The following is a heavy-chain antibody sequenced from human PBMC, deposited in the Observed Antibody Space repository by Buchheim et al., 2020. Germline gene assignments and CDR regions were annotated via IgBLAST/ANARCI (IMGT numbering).Heavy chain of an antibody. Sequence: QVQLVESGGGVVQPRRSLRLSCVGSGFTFSIYGIHWVRRAPGKGLEWVSAISSDGHNQYYVDSVKGRFTISRDDSKHTLYLQMNSLRDEDTAVYYCVRDETYSSGWYAVGLWGQGTL. CDR3: VRDETYSSGWYAVGL. D-gene: IGHD6-19*01. CDR2: ISSDGHNQ. V-gene: IGHV3-30*03. J-gene: IGHJ1*01. CDR1: GFTFSIYG.